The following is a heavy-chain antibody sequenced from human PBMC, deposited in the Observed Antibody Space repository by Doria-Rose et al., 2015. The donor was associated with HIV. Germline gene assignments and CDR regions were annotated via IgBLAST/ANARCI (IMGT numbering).Heavy chain of an antibody. CDR1: GDSISTYY. V-gene: IGHV4-59*01. CDR3: ARGTFYDSSGYYPYFDY. D-gene: IGHD3-22*01. CDR2: IYYSGST. J-gene: IGHJ4*02. Sequence: ESGPGLVKPSETLSLTCSVSGDSISTYYWNWIRQPPGKGLEWIGYIYYSGSTNYNPSLKSRVTISVDTSKNQFSLKLSSVTAAGTAVYYCARGTFYDSSGYYPYFDYWGQGTLVTVSS.